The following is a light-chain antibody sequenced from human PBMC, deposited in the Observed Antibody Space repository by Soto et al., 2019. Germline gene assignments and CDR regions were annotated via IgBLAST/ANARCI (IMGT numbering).Light chain of an antibody. CDR2: DAS. Sequence: DIQMTQSPSTLSASVGDRVTITCRASQSISSWLAWYQQKPGKAPKFLIYDASSLESGVPSRFSGSGSGTEFTLTISSLQPDDFATYHCQHYHSYPLTFGGGTKVDIK. J-gene: IGKJ4*01. CDR1: QSISSW. CDR3: QHYHSYPLT. V-gene: IGKV1-5*01.